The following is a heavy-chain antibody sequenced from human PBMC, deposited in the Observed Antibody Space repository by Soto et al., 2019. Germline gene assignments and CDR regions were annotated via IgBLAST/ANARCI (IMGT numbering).Heavy chain of an antibody. CDR2: IYPLNSDT. V-gene: IGHV5-51*01. Sequence: GESLKISCKASGYSFTTYWIGWVRQMPGKGLEWMGIIYPLNSDTRYSPSFQGQVTMSADKSINTAYLQWSSLNASDSAMYYCARRDIIGFSDYWGQGTLVTVSS. CDR3: ARRDIIGFSDY. J-gene: IGHJ4*02. D-gene: IGHD3-9*01. CDR1: GYSFTTYW.